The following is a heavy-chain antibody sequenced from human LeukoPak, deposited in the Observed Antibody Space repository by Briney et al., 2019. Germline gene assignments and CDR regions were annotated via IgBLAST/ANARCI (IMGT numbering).Heavy chain of an antibody. J-gene: IGHJ4*02. CDR2: IYSGGST. CDR3: ARGGDSSGFRGYFDY. CDR1: GFTVSSNY. Sequence: GGSLRLSCAASGFTVSSNYMSWVRQAPGKGLEWVSVIYSGGSTYYADSVKGRFTISRHKSKNTLYLQMNSLRAEDTAVYYCARGGDSSGFRGYFDYWGQGTLVTVSS. D-gene: IGHD6-19*01. V-gene: IGHV3-53*04.